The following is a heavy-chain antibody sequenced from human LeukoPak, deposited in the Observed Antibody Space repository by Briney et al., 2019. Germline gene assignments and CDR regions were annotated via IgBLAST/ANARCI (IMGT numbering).Heavy chain of an antibody. D-gene: IGHD4-17*01. Sequence: GGCLRLSCAASGFTFSSYGMRWVRQAPGKGLVWVSRINSDGSSTSYADSVKGRFTISRDNAKNTLYLQMNSLRAEDTAVYYCARAVFDDYGDPYFDYWGQGTLVTVSS. CDR1: GFTFSSYG. V-gene: IGHV3-74*01. CDR3: ARAVFDDYGDPYFDY. J-gene: IGHJ4*02. CDR2: INSDGSST.